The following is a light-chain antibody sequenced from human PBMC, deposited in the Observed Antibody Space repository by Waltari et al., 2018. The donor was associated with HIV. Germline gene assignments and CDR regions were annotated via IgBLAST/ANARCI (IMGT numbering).Light chain of an antibody. CDR2: LAS. CDR3: MQMLLSPVK. V-gene: IGKV2-28*01. Sequence: IVMTQSPLPLPVTLGEPDSISCRSRESLLYSNGYNDVGWYVQKPGQSPRLTSYLASKRGTAAADRFTGSGSGTDFKLNSSREAAGDVAVYYGMQMLLSPVKFGQGPTL. J-gene: IGKJ2*01. CDR1: ESLLYSNGYND.